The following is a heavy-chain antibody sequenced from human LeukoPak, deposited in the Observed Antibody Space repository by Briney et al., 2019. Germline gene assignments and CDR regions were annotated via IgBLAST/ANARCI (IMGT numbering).Heavy chain of an antibody. CDR2: MNPHSGTT. Sequence: ASVKVSCKASGYTFTSYDINWVRQATGQGLEWMGWMNPHSGTTGYAQKFQGRVTMTRNNSISTAYMELSSLRSEDTAVYYCARGWGSGWFDPWAREPWSPSPQ. D-gene: IGHD7-27*01. V-gene: IGHV1-8*01. CDR3: ARGWGSGWFDP. J-gene: IGHJ5*02. CDR1: GYTFTSYD.